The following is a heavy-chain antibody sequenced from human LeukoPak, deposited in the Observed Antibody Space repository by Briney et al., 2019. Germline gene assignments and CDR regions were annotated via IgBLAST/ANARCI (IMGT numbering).Heavy chain of an antibody. Sequence: PGGSLRLSCAASGFTFSPYNMNWVRQAPGKGLEWVSSISSSSSYIYYADSVKGRFTISRDNAKNSLYLQMNSLRAEDTAVYYCARARAARGAFDIWGQGTMVTVSS. CDR1: GFTFSPYN. D-gene: IGHD2-15*01. CDR2: ISSSSSYI. CDR3: ARARAARGAFDI. J-gene: IGHJ3*02. V-gene: IGHV3-21*01.